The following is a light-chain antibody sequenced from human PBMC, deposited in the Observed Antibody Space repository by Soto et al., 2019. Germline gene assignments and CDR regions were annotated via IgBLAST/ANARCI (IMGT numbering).Light chain of an antibody. CDR2: HAS. CDR3: QQYNSFIWT. J-gene: IGKJ1*01. CDR1: QSISNW. Sequence: DIQMTQSPSTLPASVGDRVTITCRASQSISNWLAWYQQEPGTAPKVLIYHASNLQSGVPSRFSGSGSGTEFTLTISSLQPDDFATYYCQQYNSFIWTFGRGTKVDIK. V-gene: IGKV1-5*01.